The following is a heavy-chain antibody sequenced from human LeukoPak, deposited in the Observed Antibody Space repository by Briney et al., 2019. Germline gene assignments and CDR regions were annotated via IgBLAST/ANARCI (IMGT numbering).Heavy chain of an antibody. CDR3: ARVGDCSSTSCYGGFDY. Sequence: GASVKVSCKASGYTFTSYGISWVRQAPGQGLEWMGWISAYNGNTNYAQKLQGRVTMTTDTSTSTAYLELRSLRSDDTAVYYCARVGDCSSTSCYGGFDYWGQGTLVTVSS. CDR2: ISAYNGNT. J-gene: IGHJ4*02. D-gene: IGHD2-2*01. CDR1: GYTFTSYG. V-gene: IGHV1-18*01.